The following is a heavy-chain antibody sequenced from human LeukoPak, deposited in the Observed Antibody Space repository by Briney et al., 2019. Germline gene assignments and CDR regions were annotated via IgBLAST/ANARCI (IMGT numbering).Heavy chain of an antibody. J-gene: IGHJ4*02. D-gene: IGHD1-26*01. Sequence: SETLSLTCTVSGGSMTSYYWSWIRQPPGKGLEWIGYIFYSGSTNYNPSLKSRVTLSLDTSKNQFSLKLGSVTAADTAVYYCARQPYMLGAYYFDYWGQGTLVTVSS. CDR3: ARQPYMLGAYYFDY. V-gene: IGHV4-59*08. CDR1: GGSMTSYY. CDR2: IFYSGST.